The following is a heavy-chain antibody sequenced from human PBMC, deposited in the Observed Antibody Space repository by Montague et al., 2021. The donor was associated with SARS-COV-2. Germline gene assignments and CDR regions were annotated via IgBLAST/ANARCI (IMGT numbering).Heavy chain of an antibody. CDR1: GFTFSSYA. CDR3: ASEMIAVAGTAPFDY. CDR2: ISYDGSNK. Sequence: SLRLSCAASGFTFSSYAMHWVRQAPGKGLEWVAVISYDGSNKYYADSVKGRFTTSRDNSKNTLYLQMNSLRAEDTAVYYCASEMIAVAGTAPFDYWGQGILVTVSS. J-gene: IGHJ4*02. V-gene: IGHV3-30-3*01. D-gene: IGHD6-19*01.